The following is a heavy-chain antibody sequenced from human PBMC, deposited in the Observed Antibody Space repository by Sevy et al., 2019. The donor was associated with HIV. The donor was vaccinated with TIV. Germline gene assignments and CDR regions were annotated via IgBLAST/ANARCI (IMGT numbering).Heavy chain of an antibody. CDR1: GDSISSSHW. CDR3: AAEAGTDVLGYYFGS. D-gene: IGHD6-19*01. V-gene: IGHV4-4*02. CDR2: MYHRGTT. J-gene: IGHJ4*02. Sequence: SETLSLTCSVSGDSISSSHWWSWVRQTPGKGLEWIGDMYHRGTTNYNPSLKSRVIISVDKSKNQFSLKLTSVTAADTAVYYCAAEAGTDVLGYYFGSWGQGTQVTVSS.